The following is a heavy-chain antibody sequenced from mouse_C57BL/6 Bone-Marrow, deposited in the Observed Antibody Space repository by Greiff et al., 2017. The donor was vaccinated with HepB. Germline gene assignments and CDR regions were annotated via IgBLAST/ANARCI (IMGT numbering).Heavy chain of an antibody. V-gene: IGHV2-9-1*01. Sequence: QVTLKECGPGILQPSQTLSLTCSFSGFSLSTFGMGVGWVRQPPGKGLEWLGVIWTGGGTNYNSALKSRLSISKDNSKSQVFLKMNSLQTDDTARYYCARKGSNERGFAYWGQGTLVTVSA. CDR3: ARKGSNERGFAY. CDR2: IWTGGGT. J-gene: IGHJ3*01. D-gene: IGHD2-5*01. CDR1: GFSLSTFG.